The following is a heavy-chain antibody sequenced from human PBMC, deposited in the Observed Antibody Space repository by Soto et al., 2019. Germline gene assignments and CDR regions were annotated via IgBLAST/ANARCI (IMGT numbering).Heavy chain of an antibody. CDR1: GFTFSSYG. CDR3: AKGGRIAWPDVMDY. CDR2: ISYDGSNK. J-gene: IGHJ4*02. Sequence: GGSLRLSCAASGFTFSSYGMHWVRQAPGKGLEWVAVISYDGSNKYYADSVKGRFTISRDNSKNTLYLQMNSLRAEDTAVYYCAKGGRIAWPDVMDYWGQGTLVTAPQ. V-gene: IGHV3-30*18. D-gene: IGHD6-6*01.